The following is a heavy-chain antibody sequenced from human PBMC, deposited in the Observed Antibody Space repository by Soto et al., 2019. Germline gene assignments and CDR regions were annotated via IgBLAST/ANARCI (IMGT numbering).Heavy chain of an antibody. D-gene: IGHD3-10*01. V-gene: IGHV1-2*02. Sequence: ASVKVSCKVSGYPITTYYIHWVRQAPGQGLEWMGWIDPRSGGTVYEQKFQGRVTMTRDTSISTVYMDLSGLTSDDTALYYCATDDYGILHYWGKGSLVTVSS. CDR3: ATDDYGILHY. J-gene: IGHJ4*02. CDR2: IDPRSGGT. CDR1: GYPITTYY.